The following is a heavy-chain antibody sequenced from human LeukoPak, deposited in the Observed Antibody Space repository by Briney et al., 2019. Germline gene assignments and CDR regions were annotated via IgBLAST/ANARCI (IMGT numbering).Heavy chain of an antibody. D-gene: IGHD5-12*01. J-gene: IGHJ4*02. CDR1: GFTFSSYA. Sequence: GGSLRLSCAASGFTFSSYAMSWVRQAPGRGLEWVSAISGSGGSTYYADSVKGRFTISRDNSKNTLYLQMNSLRAEDTAVYYCAKDCLVATAFDYWGQGTLVTVSS. CDR2: ISGSGGST. V-gene: IGHV3-23*01. CDR3: AKDCLVATAFDY.